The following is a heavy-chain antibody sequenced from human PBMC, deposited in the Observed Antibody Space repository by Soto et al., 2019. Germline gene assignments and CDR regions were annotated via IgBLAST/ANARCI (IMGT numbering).Heavy chain of an antibody. V-gene: IGHV3-23*01. CDR2: ISGSGGST. D-gene: IGHD3-3*01. Sequence: PGGSLRLSCAASGFTFSSYAMSWVRQAPGKGLEWVSAISGSGGSTYYADSVKGRFTISRDNSKNTLYLQMNSLRAEDTAVYYCAKDRYYDFWSGYYIATKNDAFDIWGQGTMVTVSS. CDR3: AKDRYYDFWSGYYIATKNDAFDI. J-gene: IGHJ3*02. CDR1: GFTFSSYA.